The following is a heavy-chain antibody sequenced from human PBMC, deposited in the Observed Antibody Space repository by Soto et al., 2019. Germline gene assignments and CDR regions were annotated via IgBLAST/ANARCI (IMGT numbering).Heavy chain of an antibody. V-gene: IGHV1-46*01. CDR1: GYTFTGYY. J-gene: IGHJ4*02. CDR2: INPSGGST. CDR3: ARSIAVAGTGDFSCGY. Sequence: ASVKVSWKASGYTFTGYYMHWVRQAPGQGIEWMGIINPSGGSTSYAQKFQGRVTMTRDTSTSTVYMELSSLRSEDTAVYYCARSIAVAGTGDFSCGYWGQGTLVTVSS. D-gene: IGHD6-19*01.